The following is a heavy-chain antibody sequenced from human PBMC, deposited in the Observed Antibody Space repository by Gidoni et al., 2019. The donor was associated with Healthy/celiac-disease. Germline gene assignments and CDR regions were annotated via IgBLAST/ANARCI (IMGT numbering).Heavy chain of an antibody. J-gene: IGHJ4*02. D-gene: IGHD3-22*01. CDR1: GGSISSGGYS. Sequence: QLQLQESGSGLVKPSQTLSLTCAVSGGSISSGGYSWSWIRQPPGKGLEWIGYIYHSGSTYYNPSLKSRVTISVDRSKNQFSLKLSSVTAADTAVYYCARGKTSYDSSGWLDYWGQGTLVTVSS. V-gene: IGHV4-30-2*01. CDR2: IYHSGST. CDR3: ARGKTSYDSSGWLDY.